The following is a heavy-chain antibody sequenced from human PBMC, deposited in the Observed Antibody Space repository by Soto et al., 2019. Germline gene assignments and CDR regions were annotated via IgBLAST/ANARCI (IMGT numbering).Heavy chain of an antibody. J-gene: IGHJ4*02. Sequence: ESLKVSFKGSGYRFTSYWIIWVRQMPGKGLEWMGRIDPSDSYTNYSPSFQGHVTISADKSISTAYLKWSSLKASDTAMYYCAREDILTGPQPYWGQGTLVTVSS. CDR3: AREDILTGPQPY. V-gene: IGHV5-10-1*01. CDR1: GYRFTSYW. CDR2: IDPSDSYT. D-gene: IGHD3-9*01.